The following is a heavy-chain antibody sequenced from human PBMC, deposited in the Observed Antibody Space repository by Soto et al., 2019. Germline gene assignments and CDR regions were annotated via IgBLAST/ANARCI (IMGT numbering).Heavy chain of an antibody. CDR2: INPNSGGT. J-gene: IGHJ5*02. D-gene: IGHD3-10*01. CDR1: GYTFTGYY. V-gene: IGHV1-2*02. CDR3: ARGRLLRRFGESSAFVP. Sequence: GASVKVSCKASGYTFTGYYMHWVRQAPGQGLEWMGWINPNSGGTNYAQKFQGRVTMTRDTSISTAYIELSRLRSDDTAVYYCARGRLLRRFGESSAFVPWGPAPLVTVSS.